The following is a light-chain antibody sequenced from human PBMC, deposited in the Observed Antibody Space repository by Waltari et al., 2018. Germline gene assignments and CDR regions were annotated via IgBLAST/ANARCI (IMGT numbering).Light chain of an antibody. CDR2: GAS. V-gene: IGKV3-20*01. J-gene: IGKJ4*01. CDR1: QSVRSTY. Sequence: EIVLTQSPGTLSLSTGDRATLSCSASQSVRSTYLAWYQQKPGQAPRLLLYGASNRATGIPDRFSGSGSGTDFILTISRLEPEDFAVYFCQQYGDSPLTSGGGTKVEIK. CDR3: QQYGDSPLT.